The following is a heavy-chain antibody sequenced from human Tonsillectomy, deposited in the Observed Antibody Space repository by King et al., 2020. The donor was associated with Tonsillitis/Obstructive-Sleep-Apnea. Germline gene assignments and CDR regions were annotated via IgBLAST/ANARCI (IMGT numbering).Heavy chain of an antibody. CDR2: IDPSDSFT. CDR3: ARLAYDPYYFDY. CDR1: GYSFTSYW. V-gene: IGHV5-10-1*01. Sequence: VQLVQSGAEVKKPRESLRISCKGSGYSFTSYWISWVRQMPGKGLEWMGRIDPSDSFTNYSPSFQGHVTLSADKSISTAYLQWSSLKASDTAMYYCARLAYDPYYFDYWGQGTLVTVSS. J-gene: IGHJ4*02. D-gene: IGHD5-12*01.